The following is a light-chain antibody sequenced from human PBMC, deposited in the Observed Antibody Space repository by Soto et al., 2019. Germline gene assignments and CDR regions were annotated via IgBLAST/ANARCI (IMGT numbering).Light chain of an antibody. CDR2: DAS. J-gene: IGKJ4*01. CDR3: QQYNNWPLT. Sequence: EIVLTQSPATLSVSPGDRATLSCRASQSVRSDLAWLQQKPGQAPRLLIYDASTRATCIPARFSGSVSGTELTLSISSLQSEDFAISYCQQYNNWPLTFGGGTQVELK. CDR1: QSVRSD. V-gene: IGKV3-15*01.